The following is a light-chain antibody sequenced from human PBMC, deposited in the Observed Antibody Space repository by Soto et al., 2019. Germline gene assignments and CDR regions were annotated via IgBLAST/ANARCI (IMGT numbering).Light chain of an antibody. CDR1: SSDVGYNNY. Sequence: SVLTQPASLPVSPGQSITISCTGTSSDVGYNNYVSWYQQHPGKAPKLMIYEVSNRPSGVSNRFSGSKSGNTASLTISGLQAEEEADYYCSSYTRSNNYVFGAGTKVTAL. J-gene: IGLJ1*01. CDR3: SSYTRSNNYV. V-gene: IGLV2-14*01. CDR2: EVS.